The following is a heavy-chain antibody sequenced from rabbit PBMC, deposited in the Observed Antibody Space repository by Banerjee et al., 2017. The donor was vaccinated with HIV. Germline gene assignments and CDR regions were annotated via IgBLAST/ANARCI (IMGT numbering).Heavy chain of an antibody. J-gene: IGHJ4*01. Sequence: QEQLEESGGDLVKPEGSLTLTCTASGFSFNNNYVMCWVRQAPGKGLEWIACINTISGDTVYATWAKGRFTISKASWTTVTLQMTSLTAADTATYFCARGWITMTMNLWGPGTLVTVS. D-gene: IGHD2-1*01. V-gene: IGHV1S45*01. CDR1: GFSFNNNYV. CDR3: ARGWITMTMNL. CDR2: INTISGDT.